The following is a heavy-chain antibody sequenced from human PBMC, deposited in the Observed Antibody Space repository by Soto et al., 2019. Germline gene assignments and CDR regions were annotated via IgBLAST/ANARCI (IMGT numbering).Heavy chain of an antibody. CDR1: GGSISSSSYY. J-gene: IGHJ5*02. Sequence: QLQLQESGPGLVKPSETLSLTCTVSGGSISSSSYYWGWIRQPPGKGLEWIGSIYYSGSTYYNPSLKSRVTISVDTSKNQFSLKLSSVTAADTAVYYGARRTEDIVLMVYAIQYGWFDPWGQGTLVTVSS. CDR3: ARRTEDIVLMVYAIQYGWFDP. CDR2: IYYSGST. D-gene: IGHD2-8*01. V-gene: IGHV4-39*01.